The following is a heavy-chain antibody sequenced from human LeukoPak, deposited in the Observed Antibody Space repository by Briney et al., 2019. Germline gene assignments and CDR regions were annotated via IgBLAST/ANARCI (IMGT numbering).Heavy chain of an antibody. CDR2: ISWNSGTI. V-gene: IGHV3-9*01. CDR3: ARICSSTDCLIPD. CDR1: GFTFDNYA. J-gene: IGHJ4*02. Sequence: PGGSLRLSCAASGFTFDNYAMNWVRQVPGKGLEWISLISWNSGTIGYADFVKGRFTISRDNAKNTVYLRINSLRDEDTAVYYCARICSSTDCLIPDWGQGTLVTVSS. D-gene: IGHD2-2*01.